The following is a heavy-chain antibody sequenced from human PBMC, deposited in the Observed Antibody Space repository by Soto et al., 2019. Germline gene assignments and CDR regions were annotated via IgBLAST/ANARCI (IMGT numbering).Heavy chain of an antibody. CDR2: INHSGST. CDR3: ARGSPRSGFGSGYSGYYYYGMEF. D-gene: IGHD3-3*01. V-gene: IGHV4-34*01. J-gene: IGHJ6*02. Sequence: SETLSLTCAVYCGSFSGYYWSCIRQPAWKGLEWIVEINHSGSTNYNPSLKSRVTISVDTSKNQFSLKLSSVTAADTAVYYCARGSPRSGFGSGYSGYYYYGMEFWGQGTTVTVSS. CDR1: CGSFSGYY.